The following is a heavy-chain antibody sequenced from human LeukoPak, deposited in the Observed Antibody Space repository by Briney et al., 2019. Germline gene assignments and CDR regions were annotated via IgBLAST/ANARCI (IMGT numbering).Heavy chain of an antibody. Sequence: GGSLRLSCAASGFTFSSYAMNWVRQAPGKGLEWVSTMSGDATSTYYADSVKGRFTISRDNSKNTLYLQMNSLRDEDTAVYYCARGFDWYHFDYWGQGALVTVSS. CDR2: MSGDATST. J-gene: IGHJ4*02. V-gene: IGHV3-23*01. CDR1: GFTFSSYA. CDR3: ARGFDWYHFDY. D-gene: IGHD3-9*01.